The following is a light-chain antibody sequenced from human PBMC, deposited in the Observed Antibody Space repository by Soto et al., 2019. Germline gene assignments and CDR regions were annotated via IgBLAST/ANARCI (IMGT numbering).Light chain of an antibody. J-gene: IGLJ3*02. CDR3: SSYAGSSTWV. Sequence: QSALTQPPSASGSPGQSVTISCTGTSSDVGGYNYVSWYQQHPGKAPKLMIYEVSERPSGVPDRFSGSKSSNTASLTVSGLQAEDEADYYCSSYAGSSTWVFGGGTKVTVL. V-gene: IGLV2-8*01. CDR2: EVS. CDR1: SSDVGGYNY.